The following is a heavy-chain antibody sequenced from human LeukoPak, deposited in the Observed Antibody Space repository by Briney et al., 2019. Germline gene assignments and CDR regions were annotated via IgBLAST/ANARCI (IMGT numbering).Heavy chain of an antibody. Sequence: SVKVSCKASGGTFSSYAISWVRQAPGQGLEWMGRIIPILGIANYAQEFQGRVTITADKSTSTAYMELSSLRSEDTAVYYCASGRYCSGGSCYPYYYYYYGMDVWGQGTTVTVSS. D-gene: IGHD2-15*01. CDR3: ASGRYCSGGSCYPYYYYYYGMDV. CDR1: GGTFSSYA. J-gene: IGHJ6*02. V-gene: IGHV1-69*04. CDR2: IIPILGIA.